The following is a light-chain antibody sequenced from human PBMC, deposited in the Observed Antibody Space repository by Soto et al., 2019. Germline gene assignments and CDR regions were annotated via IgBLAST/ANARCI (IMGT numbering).Light chain of an antibody. V-gene: IGLV2-14*01. CDR1: SSDVGANNY. J-gene: IGLJ2*01. CDR3: SSYTSSNTVV. CDR2: VVS. Sequence: QSALTQPASVSGSPGQSITISCTGTSSDVGANNYVSWYQHHPGKAPKLMIYVVSNRPSGVSNRFSGSKSGNTASLTISGLQAEDESDYYCSSYTSSNTVVFGGGTKVTVL.